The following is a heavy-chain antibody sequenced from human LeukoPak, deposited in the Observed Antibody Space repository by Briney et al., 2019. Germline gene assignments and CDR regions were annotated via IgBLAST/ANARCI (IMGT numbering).Heavy chain of an antibody. Sequence: PGGSLRLSCAASGFTFSSYSMNWVRQAPGKGLEWVSSISSSSSYIYYADSVKGRFTIFRDNAKNSLYLQMNSLRAEDTAVYYCAKEGAITGAGTCYFQYWGQGTLVTVSS. J-gene: IGHJ1*01. CDR2: ISSSSSYI. D-gene: IGHD6-13*01. CDR3: AKEGAITGAGTCYFQY. V-gene: IGHV3-21*01. CDR1: GFTFSSYS.